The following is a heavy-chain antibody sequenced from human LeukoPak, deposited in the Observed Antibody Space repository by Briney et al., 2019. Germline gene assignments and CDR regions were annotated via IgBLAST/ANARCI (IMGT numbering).Heavy chain of an antibody. CDR1: GGTFSSYA. Sequence: ASVKVSCKASGGTFSSYAISWVRQAPGQGLEWMGGVIPIFGTANYAQKFQGRVTITADESTSTAYMELSSLRSEDTAVYYCASIVGATSNFDYWGQGTLVTVSS. CDR3: ASIVGATSNFDY. V-gene: IGHV1-69*13. D-gene: IGHD1-26*01. J-gene: IGHJ4*02. CDR2: VIPIFGTA.